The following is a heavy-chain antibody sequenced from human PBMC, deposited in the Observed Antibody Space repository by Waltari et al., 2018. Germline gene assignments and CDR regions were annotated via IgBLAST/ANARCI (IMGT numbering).Heavy chain of an antibody. J-gene: IGHJ4*02. D-gene: IGHD2-15*01. CDR3: ARDRGRGLYLDS. CDR2: IHRSGRT. V-gene: IGHV4-4*02. Sequence: QLQLQESGPGLVKPSGTLSLPCTVSGDSMSSSYWWNWVRQPPGKGLEWVGQIHRSGRTNYNPSLESRVTVSLDTSNNQFSLKVTSATAADTAIYYCARDRGRGLYLDSWGQGTLVTVSP. CDR1: GDSMSSSYW.